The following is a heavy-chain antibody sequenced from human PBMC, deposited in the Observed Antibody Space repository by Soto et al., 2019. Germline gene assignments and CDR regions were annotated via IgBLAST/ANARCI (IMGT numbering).Heavy chain of an antibody. J-gene: IGHJ4*02. Sequence: PSETLSLTCTVSGGFVSSNYWIWIRQPPEKGLEWIGDISYSGSTNYNPTLKSRVTISLDTPKNQFSLKLSSVTAADTAVYYCAREITAAGRYFDFWGQGXLVTVSS. D-gene: IGHD6-13*01. V-gene: IGHV4-59*02. CDR3: AREITAAGRYFDF. CDR1: GGFVSSNY. CDR2: ISYSGST.